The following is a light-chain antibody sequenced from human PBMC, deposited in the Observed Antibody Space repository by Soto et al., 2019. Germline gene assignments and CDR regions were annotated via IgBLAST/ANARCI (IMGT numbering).Light chain of an antibody. V-gene: IGLV1-40*01. CDR3: QSYDSSLSGYV. Sequence: QSGLTQPPSVSGAPGQRVTISCTGSSSNIGAGYDVHWYQQLPGTAPKLLIYGNSNRPSGVPDRFSGSKSGTSASLAITGLQAEDEADYYCQSYDSSLSGYVFGTGTRSPS. CDR2: GNS. CDR1: SSNIGAGYD. J-gene: IGLJ1*01.